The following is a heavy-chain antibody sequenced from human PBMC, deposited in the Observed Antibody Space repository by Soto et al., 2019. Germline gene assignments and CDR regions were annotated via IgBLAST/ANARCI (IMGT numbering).Heavy chain of an antibody. CDR2: ITPFNGNT. CDR3: ASRSPITVPPRRSIHDAFDI. V-gene: IGHV1-45*02. D-gene: IGHD1-20*01. J-gene: IGHJ3*02. Sequence: QMQLVQSGAEVKKTGSSVKVSCKASGYTFTYRYLHWVRQAPGQALEWMGWITPFNGNTNYAQKFQDRVTITRDRSMSTAYMELSSLRSEDTAMYYCASRSPITVPPRRSIHDAFDIWGQGTMVTVSS. CDR1: GYTFTYRY.